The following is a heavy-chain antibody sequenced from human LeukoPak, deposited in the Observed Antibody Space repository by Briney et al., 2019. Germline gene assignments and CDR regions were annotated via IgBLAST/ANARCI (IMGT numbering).Heavy chain of an antibody. Sequence: SETLSLTCTVSGGSISSYYWSRIRQPPGKGLEWIGYIYYSGSTNYNPSLKSRVTISVDTSKNQFSLKLSSVTAADTAVYYCARAVTMVRGNYYGMDVWGQGTTVTVSS. V-gene: IGHV4-59*01. CDR2: IYYSGST. CDR1: GGSISSYY. J-gene: IGHJ6*02. D-gene: IGHD3-10*01. CDR3: ARAVTMVRGNYYGMDV.